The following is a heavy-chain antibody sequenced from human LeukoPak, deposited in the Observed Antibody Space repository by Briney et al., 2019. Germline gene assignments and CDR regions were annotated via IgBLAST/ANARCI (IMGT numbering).Heavy chain of an antibody. V-gene: IGHV4-59*01. J-gene: IGHJ4*02. Sequence: PSETLSLTCTVSGGSISSYYWSWIRQPPGKGLEWIGYIYYSGSTNYNPSLKSRVTISVDTSKNQFSLKLSSVTAADTAVYYCARDLDYDSSGYYSYIYYFEYWGKGTLVTVSS. CDR1: GGSISSYY. CDR2: IYYSGST. CDR3: ARDLDYDSSGYYSYIYYFEY. D-gene: IGHD3-22*01.